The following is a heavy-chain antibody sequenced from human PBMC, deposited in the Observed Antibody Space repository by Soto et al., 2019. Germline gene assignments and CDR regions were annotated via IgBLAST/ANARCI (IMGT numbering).Heavy chain of an antibody. CDR3: ARGGDGYSYPDY. CDR2: IIPILGIA. Sequence: QVQLVQSGAEVKKPGSSVKVSCKASGGTFSSYTISWVRQAPGQGLEWMGRIIPILGIANYAQKFQGRVTITSDKSTSTAYMELSSLRSEDTAVYYCARGGDGYSYPDYWGQGTLVTVSS. CDR1: GGTFSSYT. V-gene: IGHV1-69*02. D-gene: IGHD5-18*01. J-gene: IGHJ4*02.